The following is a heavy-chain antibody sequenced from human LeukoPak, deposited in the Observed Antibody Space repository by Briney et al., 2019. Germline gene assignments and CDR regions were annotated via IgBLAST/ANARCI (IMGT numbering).Heavy chain of an antibody. D-gene: IGHD3-10*01. CDR3: ARGYFAMVRGVITSNWFGP. CDR2: INPNSGGT. J-gene: IGHJ5*02. Sequence: ASVKVSCKASGYTFTGYYMHWVRQAPGQGLEWMGWINPNSGGTNYAQKFQGRVTMTRDTSISTAYMELSRLRSDDTAVYYCARGYFAMVRGVITSNWFGPWGQGTLVTVSS. V-gene: IGHV1-2*02. CDR1: GYTFTGYY.